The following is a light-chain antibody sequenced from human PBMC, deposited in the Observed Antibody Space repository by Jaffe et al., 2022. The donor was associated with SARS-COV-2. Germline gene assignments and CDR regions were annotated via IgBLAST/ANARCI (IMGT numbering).Light chain of an antibody. Sequence: DVVMTQSPLFLSVALGQPASISCTSSRSLVSSDGFTYLNWFHQRPGQSPRRLIYKISNRDSGVPDRISGRGSGTDFTLRISRVEAEDVGIYYCMQGTQWPYTFGQGTKLEIK. V-gene: IGKV2-30*01. CDR3: MQGTQWPYT. CDR1: RSLVSSDGFTY. J-gene: IGKJ2*01. CDR2: KIS.